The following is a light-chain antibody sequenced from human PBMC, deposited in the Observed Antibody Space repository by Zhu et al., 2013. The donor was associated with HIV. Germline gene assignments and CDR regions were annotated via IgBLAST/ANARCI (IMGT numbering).Light chain of an antibody. CDR2: RAS. CDR1: QNIRNS. V-gene: IGKV3-20*01. J-gene: IGKJ1*01. Sequence: EIVLTQSPGTLSLSPGERATLSCRASQNIRNSLAWYQQKPGQAPRLLIFRASIRATGIPDSFSGSGSGTDFTLTISKLEPEDFAVYFCQRYGSSPRTFGQGTKVEMK. CDR3: QRYGSSPRT.